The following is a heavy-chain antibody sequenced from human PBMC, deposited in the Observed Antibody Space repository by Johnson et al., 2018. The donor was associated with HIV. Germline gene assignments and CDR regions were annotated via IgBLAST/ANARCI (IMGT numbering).Heavy chain of an antibody. CDR2: IRYDGGNK. V-gene: IGHV3-30*02. D-gene: IGHD1-1*01. CDR1: GFTFSSYG. Sequence: QVQLVESGGGVVQPGGSLRLSCAASGFTFSSYGMHWVRQAPGKGLEWVAFIRYDGGNKYYADSVKGRFTISRDNSKNTLCLQMKSLRAEDTALYYCARDTKVPRYNWNDGAFEIWGQGTMVTVSS. J-gene: IGHJ3*02. CDR3: ARDTKVPRYNWNDGAFEI.